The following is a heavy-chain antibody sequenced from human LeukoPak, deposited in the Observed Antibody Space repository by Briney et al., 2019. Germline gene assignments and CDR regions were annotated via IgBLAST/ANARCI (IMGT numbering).Heavy chain of an antibody. CDR3: ARSPSNTTKPFDY. Sequence: PSETLSLTCTVSGGSISSYYWNWIRQPPGKGLEWIGYIYYSGSTNYNPSLKSRVTISVDTSKNQFSLKLSSVTAADTAVYYCARSPSNTTKPFDYWGQGTLVTVSS. CDR2: IYYSGST. D-gene: IGHD3-3*01. V-gene: IGHV4-59*01. CDR1: GGSISSYY. J-gene: IGHJ4*02.